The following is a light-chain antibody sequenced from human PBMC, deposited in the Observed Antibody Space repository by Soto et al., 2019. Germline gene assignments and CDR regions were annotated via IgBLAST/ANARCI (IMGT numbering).Light chain of an antibody. CDR3: AAWNDSLYCVV. V-gene: IGLV1-44*01. CDR1: SSNIGTKT. J-gene: IGLJ2*01. Sequence: QPVLTQPPSASGTPGQRVTISCSGSSSNIGTKTVNWYQQLPGTAPKLLIYSNNQRPSGVPDRFSGYKSGTSASLAITGLQSEDEGNFYCAAWNDSLYCVVVGGGTKPTVL. CDR2: SNN.